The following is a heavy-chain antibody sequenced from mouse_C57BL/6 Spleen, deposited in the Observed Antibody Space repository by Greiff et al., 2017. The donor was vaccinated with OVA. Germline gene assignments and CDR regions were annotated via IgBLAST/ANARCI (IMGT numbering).Heavy chain of an antibody. D-gene: IGHD2-14*01. V-gene: IGHV1-52*01. CDR1: GYTFTSYW. CDR3: SREGQYDGDGFAY. Sequence: QVQLQQPGAELVRPGSSVKLSCKASGYTFTSYWMHWVKQRPIQGLEWIGNIDPSDSVTHYNQKFKVKATLTVDKSSSTSYMQLSSLTSEDSEVYYCSREGQYDGDGFAYWGQGTLVTVSA. J-gene: IGHJ3*01. CDR2: IDPSDSVT.